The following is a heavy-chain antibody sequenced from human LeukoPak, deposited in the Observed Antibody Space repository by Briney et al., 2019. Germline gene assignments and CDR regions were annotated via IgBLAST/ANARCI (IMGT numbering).Heavy chain of an antibody. J-gene: IGHJ5*02. V-gene: IGHV3-48*03. CDR1: GFTFTNFE. CDR2: ISYSGSTT. Sequence: PGGSLRLSCAASGFTFTNFEMNWVRQAPGKGLEWVSYISYSGSTTSYADSVKGRFTISRDNAKNSLYLQMNSLRAEDTAAYYCARAGPRAFDPWGQGTLVTVSS. CDR3: ARAGPRAFDP.